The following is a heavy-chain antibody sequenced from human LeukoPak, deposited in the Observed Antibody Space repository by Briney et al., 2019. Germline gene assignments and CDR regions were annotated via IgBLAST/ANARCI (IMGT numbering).Heavy chain of an antibody. J-gene: IGHJ5*02. V-gene: IGHV3-7*01. CDR2: IKQDGSEK. CDR3: TRDRGWYRLDL. D-gene: IGHD6-19*01. CDR1: GFTFSDHW. Sequence: GGSLRLSCAASGFTFSDHWVNWVRQAPGKGLEWVATIKQDGSEKYYVDSVKGRFTISRDNAMNSLFLQMNSLRADDTAVYYCTRDRGWYRLDLWGQGALVTVSS.